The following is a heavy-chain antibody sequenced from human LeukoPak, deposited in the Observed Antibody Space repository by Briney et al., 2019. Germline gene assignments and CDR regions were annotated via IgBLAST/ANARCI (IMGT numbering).Heavy chain of an antibody. CDR2: ISGSGGST. Sequence: GGSLRLSCAASGFTFSSYAMSWVRQAPGKGLEWVSAISGSGGSTYYADSVKGRFTISRDNSKNTLYLQMNSLRAEDTAAYYCAKCESSGYYYYGMDVWGQGTTVTVSS. CDR3: AKCESSGYYYYGMDV. CDR1: GFTFSSYA. J-gene: IGHJ6*02. V-gene: IGHV3-23*01.